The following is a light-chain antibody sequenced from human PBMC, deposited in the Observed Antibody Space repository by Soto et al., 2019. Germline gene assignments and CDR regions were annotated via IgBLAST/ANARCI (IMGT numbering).Light chain of an antibody. V-gene: IGKV1-33*01. CDR2: DAS. Sequence: DIPMTQSPSSLSASVGDRVTITCQASQDISTYLNWYQHKSGKAPKLLIYDASNLETGVPSRFSGSGSGTDFTFTISSLQPEDIATYYCQQYDNLFTFGPGTKVDIK. CDR3: QQYDNLFT. J-gene: IGKJ3*01. CDR1: QDISTY.